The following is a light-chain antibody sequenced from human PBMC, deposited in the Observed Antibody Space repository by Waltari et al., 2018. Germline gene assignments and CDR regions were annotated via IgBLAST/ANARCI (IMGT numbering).Light chain of an antibody. V-gene: IGLV6-57*03. J-gene: IGLJ7*01. CDR2: EDN. Sequence: NFMLTQPHSVSESPGKTVTISCTRSSGSIASNSVQWYQQRPGSAPTTVIYEDNQRPSGVPDRFSGSIDSSSNSASLTISGLKTEDEADYYCQSYDSSKAVFGGGTQLTVL. CDR3: QSYDSSKAV. CDR1: SGSIASNS.